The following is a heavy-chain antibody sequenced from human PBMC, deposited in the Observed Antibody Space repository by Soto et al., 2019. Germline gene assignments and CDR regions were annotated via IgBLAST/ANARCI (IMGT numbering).Heavy chain of an antibody. Sequence: ASVKVSCKASGYTFTGYYMHWVRQAPGQGLEWMGWINPNSGGTNYAQKFQGWVTMTRDTSISTAYMELSRLRSDDTAVYYCAREKGQLVRGDLPYFDYWGQGTLVTVSS. CDR1: GYTFTGYY. V-gene: IGHV1-2*04. CDR2: INPNSGGT. D-gene: IGHD6-6*01. CDR3: AREKGQLVRGDLPYFDY. J-gene: IGHJ4*02.